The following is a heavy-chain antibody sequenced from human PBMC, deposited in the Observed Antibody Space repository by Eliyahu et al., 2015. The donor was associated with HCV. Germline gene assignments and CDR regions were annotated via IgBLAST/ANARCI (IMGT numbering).Heavy chain of an antibody. J-gene: IGHJ6*02. CDR1: GGTFSSYA. CDR2: IIPIFGTA. CDR3: ARDLNYDSSGYDEYYYYGMDV. Sequence: EVKKPGSSVKVSCKASGGTFSSYAISWVRQAPGQELEWMGGIIPIFGTANYAQKFQGRVTITADESTSTAYMELSSLRSEDTAVYYCARDLNYDSSGYDEYYYYGMDVWGQGTTVTVSS. V-gene: IGHV1-69*01. D-gene: IGHD3-22*01.